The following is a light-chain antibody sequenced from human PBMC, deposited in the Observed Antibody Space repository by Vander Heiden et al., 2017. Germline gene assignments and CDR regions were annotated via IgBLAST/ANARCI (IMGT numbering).Light chain of an antibody. CDR1: NIESKY. V-gene: IGLV3-9*01. Sequence: SSALTQPFSVSVALGQTATITCGGDNIESKYVHWYQQKPGQAPVLVICRDSTRPSGIPERFSGSSSGNTATLTISRAQAGDEAVYYCQLWDSTTVLLGGGTKVTVL. J-gene: IGLJ2*01. CDR2: RDS. CDR3: QLWDSTTVL.